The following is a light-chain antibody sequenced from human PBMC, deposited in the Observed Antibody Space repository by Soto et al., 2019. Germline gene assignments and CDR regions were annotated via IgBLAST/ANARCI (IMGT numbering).Light chain of an antibody. J-gene: IGKJ2*01. CDR1: QSISSSY. Sequence: EIVLTQSPGTLSLSPGERATLSCRASQSISSSYLAWYQQKPGQAPRLLIYGASSRATGIPDMFSGSGSGTDFTLTISRLETEDFAVYYCQQYGSSPPGTFGQGTKLEIK. CDR2: GAS. CDR3: QQYGSSPPGT. V-gene: IGKV3-20*01.